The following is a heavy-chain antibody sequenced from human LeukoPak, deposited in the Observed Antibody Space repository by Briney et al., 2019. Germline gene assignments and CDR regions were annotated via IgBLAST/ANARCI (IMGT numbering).Heavy chain of an antibody. Sequence: ASVKVSCKASGYTFTGYYMHWVRQAPGQGLEWMGWINPNSGGTNYAQKFQGRVTMTRDTSISTAYMELSRLRSDDTAVYYRARRGQGQQLVQYWGQGTLVTVSS. J-gene: IGHJ4*02. CDR1: GYTFTGYY. CDR3: ARRGQGQQLVQY. D-gene: IGHD6-13*01. V-gene: IGHV1-2*02. CDR2: INPNSGGT.